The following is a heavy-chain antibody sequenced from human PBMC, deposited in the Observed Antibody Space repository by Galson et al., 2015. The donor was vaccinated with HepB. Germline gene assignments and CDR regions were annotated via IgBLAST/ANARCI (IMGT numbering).Heavy chain of an antibody. J-gene: IGHJ6*03. Sequence: SLRLSCAASGFTFSSYAKHWVRQAPGKGLEWVAVISYDGSNKYYADSVKGRFTISRDNAKNSLYLQMNSLRAEDTAVYYCARGYWAYCGGDCYSPYMDVWGKGTTVTVSS. CDR3: ARGYWAYCGGDCYSPYMDV. V-gene: IGHV3-30-3*01. D-gene: IGHD2-21*01. CDR1: GFTFSSYA. CDR2: ISYDGSNK.